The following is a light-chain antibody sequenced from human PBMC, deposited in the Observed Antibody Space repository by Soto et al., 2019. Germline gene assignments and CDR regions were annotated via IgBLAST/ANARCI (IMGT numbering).Light chain of an antibody. CDR2: END. CDR1: SSNIGNNY. CDR3: GTWDSSLSVTFV. Sequence: QSVLTQPPSISTAPGQKVTISCSGSSSNIGNNYVSWYQQLPGTAPKLLIYENDKRPSGIPDRFSGSKSGTSATLGITGLQTGDEADYYCGTWDSSLSVTFVFGTGTEVTVL. V-gene: IGLV1-51*02. J-gene: IGLJ1*01.